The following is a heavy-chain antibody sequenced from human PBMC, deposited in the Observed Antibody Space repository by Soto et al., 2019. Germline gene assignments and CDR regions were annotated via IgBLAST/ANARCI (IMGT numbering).Heavy chain of an antibody. J-gene: IGHJ5*02. V-gene: IGHV1-69*01. CDR2: IIPVSGTA. Sequence: QVHLEQSGAEVKKPGSSVKVSCKFSGGTFSSYVIIWVRQAPGQGLEWMGGIIPVSGTANYAQKFHGRVTISADAATNTAYIALSSLRFDDTAVYYCATVDRSVALVGWFDPWGQGTLVTVSS. D-gene: IGHD2-8*02. CDR1: GGTFSSYV. CDR3: ATVDRSVALVGWFDP.